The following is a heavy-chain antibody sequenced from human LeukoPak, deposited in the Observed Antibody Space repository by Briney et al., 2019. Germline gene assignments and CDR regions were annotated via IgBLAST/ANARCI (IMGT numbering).Heavy chain of an antibody. CDR2: INHSGST. J-gene: IGHJ1*01. CDR1: GGSFSGYY. CDR3: ARVGAAAGDPRAIRRKYFQH. V-gene: IGHV4-34*01. D-gene: IGHD6-13*01. Sequence: SETLSLTCAVYGGSFSGYYWSWIRQPPGKGLEWIGEINHSGSTNYNPSLKSRVTISVDTSKNQFSLKLGSVTAADTAVYYCARVGAAAGDPRAIRRKYFQHWGQGALVTVSS.